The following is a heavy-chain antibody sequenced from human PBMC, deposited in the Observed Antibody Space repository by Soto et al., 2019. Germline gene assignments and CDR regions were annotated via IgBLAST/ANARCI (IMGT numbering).Heavy chain of an antibody. CDR3: XKQGXSGWYGDYXYYXXV. D-gene: IGHD6-19*01. J-gene: IGHJ6*03. V-gene: IGHV3-23*01. CDR1: EFTFSSYA. CDR2: ISGSGGTT. Sequence: EVQLLESGGGLVQPGGSLRLSCAASEFTFSSYAMTWVRQAPGKGLEWVSSISGSGGTTYSPDSVKGRFTIFRDNXXXTXXXXXXXXXXXXXXXXXXXKQGXSGWYGDYXYYXXVWGKGTTV.